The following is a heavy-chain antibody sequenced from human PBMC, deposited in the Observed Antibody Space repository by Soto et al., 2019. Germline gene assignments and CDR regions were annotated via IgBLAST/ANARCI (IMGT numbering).Heavy chain of an antibody. CDR2: VEYAGSYT. CDR1: GFTFSDFA. CDR3: AKVGVGGRGYFDY. J-gene: IGHJ4*02. D-gene: IGHD2-8*01. Sequence: PGGSLRLSCAASGFTFSDFAMNWVRQPPGKGLEWVSSVEYAGSYTFYAASVKGRFTISRDNSKNMVYLELNSLRAEDTAVYYCAKVGVGGRGYFDYWCQGVVVTVSS. V-gene: IGHV3-23*01.